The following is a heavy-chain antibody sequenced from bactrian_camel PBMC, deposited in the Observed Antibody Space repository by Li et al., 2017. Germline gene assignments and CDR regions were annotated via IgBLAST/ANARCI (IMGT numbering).Heavy chain of an antibody. J-gene: IGHJ6*01. CDR2: INSGGGST. D-gene: IGHD2*01. CDR1: GFTFSSYD. CDR3: AAPPPGEWWLVLHTIAFGY. V-gene: IGHV3S40*01. Sequence: VQLVESGGGLVQPGGSLRLSCAASGFTFSSYDMSWVRQAPGKGLEWVSTINSGGGSTYYADSVKGRFTISRDNAKNTLYLQMNSLKPEDTAMYYCAAPPPGEWWLVLHTIAFGYWGQGTQVTVS.